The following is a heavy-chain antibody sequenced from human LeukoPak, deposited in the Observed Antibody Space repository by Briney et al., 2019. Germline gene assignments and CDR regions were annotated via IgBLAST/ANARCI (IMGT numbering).Heavy chain of an antibody. Sequence: SETLSLTCAVYGGSFSDYYWGWIRQPPGKGLEWIGSIYYSGSTYYNPSLKSRVTISVDTSKNQFSLKLSSVTAADTAVYYCARLSGAGRDYWGQGTLVTVSS. V-gene: IGHV4-39*01. CDR1: GGSFSDYY. J-gene: IGHJ4*02. CDR3: ARLSGAGRDY. CDR2: IYYSGST. D-gene: IGHD7-27*01.